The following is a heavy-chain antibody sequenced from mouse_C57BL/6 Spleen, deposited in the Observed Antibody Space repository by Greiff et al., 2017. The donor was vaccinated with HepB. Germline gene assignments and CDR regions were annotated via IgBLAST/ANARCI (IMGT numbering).Heavy chain of an antibody. Sequence: QVQLQHSGAELAKPGASVKLSCKASGYTFTSYWMHWVKQRPGQGLEWIGYINPSSGYTKYNQKFKDKATLTADKSSSTAYMQLSSLTYEDSAVYYCERGTGSSYGWFAYGGQGTLVTVSA. D-gene: IGHD1-1*01. V-gene: IGHV1-7*01. CDR3: ERGTGSSYGWFAY. CDR1: GYTFTSYW. J-gene: IGHJ3*01. CDR2: INPSSGYT.